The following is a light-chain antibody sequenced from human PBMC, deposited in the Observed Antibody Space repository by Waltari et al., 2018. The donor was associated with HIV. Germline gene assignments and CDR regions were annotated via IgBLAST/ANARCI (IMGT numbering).Light chain of an antibody. V-gene: IGKV3-20*01. CDR2: GAS. Sequence: EIALTQSPGTLSLSPAERATLACSASQSGSSSYLAWYQQKPGQAPRLLIYGASSRATGIPDRFSGSGSGTDFTLTISKLEPEDFAVYYCQQYGSSRSTFGQGTRLEIK. J-gene: IGKJ5*01. CDR1: QSGSSSY. CDR3: QQYGSSRST.